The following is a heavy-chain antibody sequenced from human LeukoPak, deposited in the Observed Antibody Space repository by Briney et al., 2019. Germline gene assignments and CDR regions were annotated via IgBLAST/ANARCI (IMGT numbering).Heavy chain of an antibody. V-gene: IGHV1-18*01. CDR1: GYIFNDYG. Sequence: ASVKVSCKASGYIFNDYGITWVRQAPGQGLEWMGWISRHNGNTNYAQKLQGRVTMTTDTSTSTAYMELRSLRSDDTAVYYCARDRGSGWFIYWGQGTLVTVSS. CDR2: ISRHNGNT. CDR3: ARDRGSGWFIY. J-gene: IGHJ4*02. D-gene: IGHD6-19*01.